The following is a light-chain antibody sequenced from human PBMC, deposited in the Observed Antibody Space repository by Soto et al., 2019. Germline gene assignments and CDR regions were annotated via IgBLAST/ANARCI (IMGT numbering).Light chain of an antibody. Sequence: EMVMKQSPAILSVTPGESATLSCRAIQSVNSNYLAWYQQKPGQAPRLLIYGASARATGIPARFSGSGSGTEFTLTINSLQSDDFVVYYCQQYNNWPRSTFGGGTKVDI. CDR1: QSVNSN. J-gene: IGKJ4*01. CDR3: QQYNNWPRST. V-gene: IGKV3-15*01. CDR2: GAS.